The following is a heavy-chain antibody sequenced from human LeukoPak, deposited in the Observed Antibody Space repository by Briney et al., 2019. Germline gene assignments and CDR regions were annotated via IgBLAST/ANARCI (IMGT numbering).Heavy chain of an antibody. D-gene: IGHD2-15*01. CDR1: GYSFSTYW. CDR2: IYPGDSDT. CDR3: ARGKVVVAATSAFDI. Sequence: GESLKISCKGSGYSFSTYWIGWVRQMPGKGLEWMGIIYPGDSDTRYSPSFQGQVTISADKSISTAYLQWSSLKASDTAMYYCARGKVVVAATSAFDIWGQGTMVTVSS. J-gene: IGHJ3*02. V-gene: IGHV5-51*01.